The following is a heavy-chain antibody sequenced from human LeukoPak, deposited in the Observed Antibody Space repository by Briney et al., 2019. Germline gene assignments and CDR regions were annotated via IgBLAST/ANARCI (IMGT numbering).Heavy chain of an antibody. J-gene: IGHJ4*02. CDR3: ARGLKDDYHLDY. CDR2: IYSVGTT. Sequence: GGSLRLSCAASGFTFSSYGMHWVRQAPGKGLEWVSVIYSVGTTYYADSVKGRFTISRDNSKNTLYLQMNSLRGEDTAVYYCARGLKDDYHLDYWGQGTLVTVSS. V-gene: IGHV3-66*02. D-gene: IGHD5-24*01. CDR1: GFTFSSYG.